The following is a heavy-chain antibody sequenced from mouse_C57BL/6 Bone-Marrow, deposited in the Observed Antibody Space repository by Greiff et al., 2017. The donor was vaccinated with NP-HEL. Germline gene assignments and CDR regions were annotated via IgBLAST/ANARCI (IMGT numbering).Heavy chain of an antibody. Sequence: VQLQQPGAELVKPGASVKLSCKASGYTFTSYWMQWVKQRPGQGLEWIGEIDPFDSYTNYNQKFKGKATLTVDTSSSTAFMQLSSLTSEDSAVYYCARIGFYYYGSSDYWGQGTTLTVSS. CDR2: IDPFDSYT. V-gene: IGHV1-50*01. CDR1: GYTFTSYW. D-gene: IGHD1-1*01. CDR3: ARIGFYYYGSSDY. J-gene: IGHJ2*01.